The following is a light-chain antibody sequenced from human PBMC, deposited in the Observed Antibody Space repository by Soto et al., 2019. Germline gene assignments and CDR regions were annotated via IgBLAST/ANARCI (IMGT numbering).Light chain of an antibody. J-gene: IGLJ1*01. V-gene: IGLV2-14*01. CDR1: SSDDGGYTY. Sequence: QSVLTQPACVSGSPRQSITISCTGASSDDGGYTYVSWYQQHPAKAPKLMIYEVDNRPSGVSNRFSGSKSGNTASLTISGLQAEDEADYYCSSYTSSSTLYVFGTGTKVTVL. CDR2: EVD. CDR3: SSYTSSSTLYV.